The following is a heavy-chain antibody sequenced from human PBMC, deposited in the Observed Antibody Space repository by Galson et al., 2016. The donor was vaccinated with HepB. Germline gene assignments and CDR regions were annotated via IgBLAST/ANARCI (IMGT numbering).Heavy chain of an antibody. CDR2: ISGSSSTI. Sequence: SLRLSCAASGFTFSDYYMSWIRQAPGKGLEWVSYISGSSSTIYYADSVKGRFTISRDNAKNSLYLHMNSLTAEDTAVYYCARDLNYYDSSGCWGQGTLVTVSS. CDR1: GFTFSDYY. CDR3: ARDLNYYDSSGC. V-gene: IGHV3-11*01. J-gene: IGHJ4*02. D-gene: IGHD3-22*01.